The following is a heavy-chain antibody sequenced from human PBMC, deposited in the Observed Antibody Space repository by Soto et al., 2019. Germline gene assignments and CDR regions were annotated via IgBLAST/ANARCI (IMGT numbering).Heavy chain of an antibody. Sequence: PSETLSLTCAAYGGSFSGYYWSWIRQPPGKGLEWIGEINHSGSTNYNPSLKSRVTISVDTSKNQFSLKLSSVTAADTAVYYCARVGIVVVPAAMRNFQHWGQGTLVTVSS. D-gene: IGHD2-2*03. J-gene: IGHJ1*01. V-gene: IGHV4-34*01. CDR1: GGSFSGYY. CDR3: ARVGIVVVPAAMRNFQH. CDR2: INHSGST.